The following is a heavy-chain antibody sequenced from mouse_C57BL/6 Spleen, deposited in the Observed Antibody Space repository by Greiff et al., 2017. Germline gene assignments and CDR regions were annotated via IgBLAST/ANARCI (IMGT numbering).Heavy chain of an antibody. CDR1: GYTFTSYW. Sequence: QVQLQQPGTELVKPGASVKLSCKASGYTFTSYWMHWVKQRPGQGLEWIGNINPSNGGTNYNEKLKSKATLTVDKSSSTDYMQLSSLTSEDSAVYYCAIYDCTPQAWFAYWGKGTLVTVSA. CDR3: AIYDCTPQAWFAY. D-gene: IGHD2-4*01. J-gene: IGHJ3*01. CDR2: INPSNGGT. V-gene: IGHV1-53*01.